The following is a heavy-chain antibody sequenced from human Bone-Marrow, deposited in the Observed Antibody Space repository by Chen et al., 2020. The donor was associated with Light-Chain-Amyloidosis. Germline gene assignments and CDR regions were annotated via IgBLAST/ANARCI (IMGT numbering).Heavy chain of an antibody. CDR3: ARAPGYDFPFDY. V-gene: IGHV3-30-3*01. D-gene: IGHD5-12*01. J-gene: IGHJ4*02. Sequence: QVQLVESGGGVVQPGRSLRLSCAASGFTFSSYAMHWVRQAPGKGLEWVAVISYDGSNKYYADSVKGRFTISRDNSKNTLYLQMSSLRAEDTAVYYCARAPGYDFPFDYWGQGTLVTVSS. CDR2: ISYDGSNK. CDR1: GFTFSSYA.